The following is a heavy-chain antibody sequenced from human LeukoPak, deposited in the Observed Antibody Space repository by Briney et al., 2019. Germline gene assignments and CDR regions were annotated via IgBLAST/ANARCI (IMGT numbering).Heavy chain of an antibody. D-gene: IGHD6-13*01. V-gene: IGHV3-53*01. J-gene: IGHJ6*02. CDR2: IYSGGST. CDR3: ARWGAGSRGYYYYGMDV. Sequence: AGGSLRLSCAASGFTVSCNYMRWVRQAPGKGLEWVSAIYSGGSTYYADSVKGRFTISRDNSKNTLYLQMNSLRAEDTAVYYCARWGAGSRGYYYYGMDVWGQGTTVTVCS. CDR1: GFTVSCNY.